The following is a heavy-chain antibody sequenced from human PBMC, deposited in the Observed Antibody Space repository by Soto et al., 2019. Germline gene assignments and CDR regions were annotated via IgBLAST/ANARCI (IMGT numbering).Heavy chain of an antibody. CDR1: GFTFSSYG. V-gene: IGHV3-30*03. Sequence: GGSLRLSCAASGFTFSSYGMHWVRQAPGKGLEWVAVISYDGSNKYYADSVKGRFTISRDNSKNTLYLQMNSLRAEDTAVYYCATRSLRFLEWLLNYMDVWGKGTTVTVSS. J-gene: IGHJ6*03. CDR3: ATRSLRFLEWLLNYMDV. CDR2: ISYDGSNK. D-gene: IGHD3-3*01.